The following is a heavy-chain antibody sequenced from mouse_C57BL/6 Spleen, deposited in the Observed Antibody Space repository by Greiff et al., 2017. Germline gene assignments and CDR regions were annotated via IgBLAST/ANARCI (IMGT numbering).Heavy chain of an antibody. CDR1: GYSFTGYY. CDR3: ARSRYFYVSSYSFDY. V-gene: IGHV1-42*01. D-gene: IGHD1-1*01. CDR2: INPSTGGT. J-gene: IGHJ2*01. Sequence: EVQLQQSGPELVKPGASVKISCKASGYSFTGYYMNWVKQSPEKSLEWIGEINPSTGGTNYNQKFKAKDTLTVDKSSSTAYMQLKSLTSEHSAVYYCARSRYFYVSSYSFDYWGQGTTLTVSS.